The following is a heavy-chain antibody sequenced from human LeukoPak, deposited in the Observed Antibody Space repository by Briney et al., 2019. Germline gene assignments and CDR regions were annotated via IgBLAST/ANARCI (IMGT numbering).Heavy chain of an antibody. CDR2: ISPSDGSA. CDR3: ARGLGSGSYYGS. J-gene: IGHJ5*02. Sequence: GASVKVSCKASGYTFTSYRIHWVRQAPGQGLEWMGIISPSDGSATYAQELQSRVTMTRDTSTSTVYMELSSLRSEDMAVYYCARGLGSGSYYGSWGQGTLVTVSS. CDR1: GYTFTSYR. D-gene: IGHD3-10*01. V-gene: IGHV1-46*04.